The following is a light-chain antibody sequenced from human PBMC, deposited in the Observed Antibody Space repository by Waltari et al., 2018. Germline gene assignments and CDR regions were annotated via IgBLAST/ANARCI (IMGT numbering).Light chain of an antibody. J-gene: IGLJ1*01. CDR2: EVS. Sequence: QSALTHPPSASGSPGQSVTISCTGTSRDVGGYNYVSWYQQHPGKAPKLMIYEVSKRPSGVPDRFSGSKSGNTASLTVSGLQAEDEADYYCSSYAGSNNRYVFGTGTKVTVL. CDR3: SSYAGSNNRYV. V-gene: IGLV2-8*01. CDR1: SRDVGGYNY.